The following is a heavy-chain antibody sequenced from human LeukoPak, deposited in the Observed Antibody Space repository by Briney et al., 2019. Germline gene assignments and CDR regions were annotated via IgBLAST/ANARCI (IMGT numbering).Heavy chain of an antibody. CDR1: GFTLRTYA. J-gene: IGHJ4*01. D-gene: IGHD5-12*01. V-gene: IGHV3-23*01. CDR2: ISGSAGFT. Sequence: GGSLRLSCVASGFTLRTYAMSWVRQAPGKGLEWVSAISGSAGFTYYADAVRGRFTVSRDISTNTVFLQMDSLRAGDTAVYYCAKVYSGYDFDCWGQGTLVTVSS. CDR3: AKVYSGYDFDC.